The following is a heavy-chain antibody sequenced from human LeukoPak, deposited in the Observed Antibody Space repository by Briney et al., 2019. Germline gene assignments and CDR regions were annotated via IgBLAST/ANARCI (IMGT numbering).Heavy chain of an antibody. D-gene: IGHD2-2*01. CDR2: INPSTGGT. Sequence: ASVKVSCKASGYTFAGYYMHWVRHAPGQGLEWMGWINPSTGGTNYAQKFQGRVTMTRDTSISTAYMELSRLKSDDTAVYYCARTVVPAAINWFDPWGQGTLVTVSS. CDR3: ARTVVPAAINWFDP. V-gene: IGHV1-2*02. J-gene: IGHJ5*02. CDR1: GYTFAGYY.